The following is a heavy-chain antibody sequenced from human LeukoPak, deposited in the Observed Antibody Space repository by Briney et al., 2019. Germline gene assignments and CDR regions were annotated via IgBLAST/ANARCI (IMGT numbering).Heavy chain of an antibody. Sequence: SETLPLTCAVYGGSFSGYYWSWIRQPPGKGLEWIGEINHSGSTNYNPSLKSRVTISVDTSKNQFSLKLSSVTAADTAVYYCARAPPVVTPFGYYFDYWGQGTLVTVSS. V-gene: IGHV4-34*01. CDR3: ARAPPVVTPFGYYFDY. J-gene: IGHJ4*02. CDR2: INHSGST. CDR1: GGSFSGYY. D-gene: IGHD4-23*01.